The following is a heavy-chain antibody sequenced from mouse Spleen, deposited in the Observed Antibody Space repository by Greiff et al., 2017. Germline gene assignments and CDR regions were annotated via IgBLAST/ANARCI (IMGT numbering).Heavy chain of an antibody. V-gene: IGHV1-19*01. Sequence: VQLKESGPVLVKPGASVKMSCKASGYTFTDYYMNWVKQSHGKSLEWIGVINPYNGGTSYNQKFKGKATLTVDKSSSTAYMELSSLTSEDTAVYYCARHYYGSSKYYFDYWGQGTTLTVSS. D-gene: IGHD1-1*01. CDR2: INPYNGGT. CDR3: ARHYYGSSKYYFDY. CDR1: GYTFTDYY. J-gene: IGHJ2*01.